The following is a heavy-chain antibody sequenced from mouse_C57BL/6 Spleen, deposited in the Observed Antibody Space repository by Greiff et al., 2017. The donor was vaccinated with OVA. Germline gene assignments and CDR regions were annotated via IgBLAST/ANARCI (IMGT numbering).Heavy chain of an antibody. CDR1: GYTFTDYY. CDR3: ARGCDDYEFAY. Sequence: EVQLQQSGPELVKPGASVKISCKASGYTFTDYYMNWVKQSHGKSLEWIGDINPHNGGTSYNQKFKGKATLTVDKSSSTAYMELRSLTSEDSAVYYCARGCDDYEFAYWGQGTLVTVSA. CDR2: INPHNGGT. D-gene: IGHD2-4*01. J-gene: IGHJ3*01. V-gene: IGHV1-26*01.